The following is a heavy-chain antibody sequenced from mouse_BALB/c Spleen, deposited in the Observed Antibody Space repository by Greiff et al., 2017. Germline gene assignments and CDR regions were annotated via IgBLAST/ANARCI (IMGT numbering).Heavy chain of an antibody. Sequence: EVQLQESGPGLVKPSQSLSLTCTVTGYSITSDYAWNWIRQFPGNKLEWMGYISYSGSTSYNPSLKSRISITRDTSKNQFFLQLNSVTTEDTATYYCARWGLLRHYYAMDYWGQGTSVTVSS. CDR2: ISYSGST. CDR3: ARWGLLRHYYAMDY. CDR1: GYSITSDYA. V-gene: IGHV3-2*02. D-gene: IGHD1-2*01. J-gene: IGHJ4*01.